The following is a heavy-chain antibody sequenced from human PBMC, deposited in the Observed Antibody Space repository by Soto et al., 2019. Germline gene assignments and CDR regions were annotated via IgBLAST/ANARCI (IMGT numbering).Heavy chain of an antibody. D-gene: IGHD3-22*01. CDR3: ATNLSIVVVLHRPRPSYGMDV. Sequence: ASVKVSCKASGGTFSSYAISWVRQAPGQGLEWMGGIIPIFGTANYAQKFQGRVTITADESTSTAYMGLSSLRSEDTAVYYCATNLSIVVVLHRPRPSYGMDVWGQGTTVTVSS. CDR2: IIPIFGTA. J-gene: IGHJ6*02. CDR1: GGTFSSYA. V-gene: IGHV1-69*13.